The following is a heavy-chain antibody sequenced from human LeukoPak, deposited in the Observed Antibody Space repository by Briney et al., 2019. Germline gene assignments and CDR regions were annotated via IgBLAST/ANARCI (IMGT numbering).Heavy chain of an antibody. V-gene: IGHV3-23*01. J-gene: IGHJ4*02. Sequence: GGSLRLSCAASGFTFSTYAMSWVRQAPGKGLEWVSGISDSGVRTHYADSVKGRFTISRDNSKNTLYLQRNSLRAEDTAVYHCASGSYYEDYFDYWGQGILVTVSS. D-gene: IGHD1-26*01. CDR2: ISDSGVRT. CDR3: ASGSYYEDYFDY. CDR1: GFTFSTYA.